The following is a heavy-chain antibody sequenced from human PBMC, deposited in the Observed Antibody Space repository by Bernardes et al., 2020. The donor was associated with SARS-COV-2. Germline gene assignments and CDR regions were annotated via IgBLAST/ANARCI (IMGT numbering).Heavy chain of an antibody. D-gene: IGHD2-2*01. J-gene: IGHJ6*02. CDR2: ISDSGST. Sequence: SETLSLTCAVFGGSISNSNWWSWIRQPPGKGLEWIGEISDSGSTNYNPSLKSRVTISVDKSKNQFSLKLSSVSAADTAVYYCARDVVVVVPGLDVWGQGTTVTVSS. V-gene: IGHV4-4*02. CDR3: ARDVVVVVPGLDV. CDR1: GGSISNSNW.